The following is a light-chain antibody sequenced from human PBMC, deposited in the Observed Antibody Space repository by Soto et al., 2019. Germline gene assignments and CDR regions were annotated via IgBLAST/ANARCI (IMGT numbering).Light chain of an antibody. CDR1: QSVSRSY. Sequence: EIVLTQSPGTLSLSPGERATLFCRASQSVSRSYLVWYQQKPGQAPRLLIYGAFNRATGIPDRFSGSGSGTDFTLTISRLEPEDFAVYYCQQYGTSPWTFGHGTKVEMK. J-gene: IGKJ1*01. CDR2: GAF. CDR3: QQYGTSPWT. V-gene: IGKV3-20*01.